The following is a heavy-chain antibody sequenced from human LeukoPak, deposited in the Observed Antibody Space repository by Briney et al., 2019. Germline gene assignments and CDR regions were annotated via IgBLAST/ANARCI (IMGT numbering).Heavy chain of an antibody. V-gene: IGHV3-23*01. J-gene: IGHJ1*01. CDR2: ISGIGGST. CDR3: AKDFQH. Sequence: KCLECVSAISGIGGSTYYAPSVKGRVNIYRENSKNTLYLQMNSLRAEDTAVYYCAKDFQHWGQGTLVTVSS.